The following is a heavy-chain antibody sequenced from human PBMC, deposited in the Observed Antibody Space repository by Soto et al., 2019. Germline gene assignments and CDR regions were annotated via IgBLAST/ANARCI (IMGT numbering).Heavy chain of an antibody. CDR3: ARAIPSEGFDP. Sequence: GGSLRLSCAASGFTFSSYWMHWVRQAPGKGLVWVSRINSDGSSTSYADSVKGRFTISRDNAKNTLYLQMNSLRAEDTAVYYCARAIPSEGFDPWGQGTLVTVSS. CDR1: GFTFSSYW. J-gene: IGHJ5*02. CDR2: INSDGSST. V-gene: IGHV3-74*01.